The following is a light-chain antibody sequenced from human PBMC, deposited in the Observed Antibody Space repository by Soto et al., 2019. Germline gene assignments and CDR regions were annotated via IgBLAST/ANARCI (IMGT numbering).Light chain of an antibody. Sequence: IQMTQSPSILSASVGDRVTITCRSSQTITNWLAWYQQKPGKAPKLLIYAASTLHSGVPSRFIGSGSGTDFTLTISSLQPEDFATYYCLQNYNYPRTFGQGTKVDI. J-gene: IGKJ1*01. CDR1: QTITNW. CDR2: AAS. CDR3: LQNYNYPRT. V-gene: IGKV1-6*01.